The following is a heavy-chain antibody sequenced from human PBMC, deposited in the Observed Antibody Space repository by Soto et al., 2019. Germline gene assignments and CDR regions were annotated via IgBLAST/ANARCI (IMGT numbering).Heavy chain of an antibody. CDR2: ISYDGSNK. V-gene: IGHV3-30-3*01. J-gene: IGHJ3*02. Sequence: QVQLVESGGGVVQPGRSLRLSCAASGFTFSSYAMHWVRQAPGKGLEWVAVISYDGSNKYYADSVKGRFTISRDNSKNTLYLQMNSLRAEDTAVYYCARDCRVRGVSPDAFDIWGQGTMVTVSS. CDR3: ARDCRVRGVSPDAFDI. D-gene: IGHD3-10*01. CDR1: GFTFSSYA.